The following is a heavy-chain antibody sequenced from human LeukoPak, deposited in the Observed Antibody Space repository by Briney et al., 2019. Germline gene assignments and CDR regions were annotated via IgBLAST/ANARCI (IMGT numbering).Heavy chain of an antibody. Sequence: GGSLRLSCAASGFTFDDYAMHWVRQAPGKGLEWVSGISWNSGSIGYADSVKGRFTISRDNAKNSLYLQMNGLRAEDTALYYCAKEVRAWITIRAFDIWGQGTMVTVSS. CDR3: AKEVRAWITIRAFDI. J-gene: IGHJ3*02. CDR1: GFTFDDYA. V-gene: IGHV3-9*01. CDR2: ISWNSGSI. D-gene: IGHD3-3*01.